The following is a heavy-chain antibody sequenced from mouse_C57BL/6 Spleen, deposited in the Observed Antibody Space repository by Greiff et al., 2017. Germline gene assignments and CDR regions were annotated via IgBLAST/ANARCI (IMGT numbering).Heavy chain of an antibody. J-gene: IGHJ2*01. CDR3: ARATTVVATPYYFDY. D-gene: IGHD1-1*01. CDR2: IDPSDSYT. V-gene: IGHV1-69*01. CDR1: GYTFTSYW. Sequence: VQLQQPGAELVMPGASVKLSCKASGYTFTSYWMHWVKQRPGQGLEWIGEIDPSDSYTNYNQKFKGKSTLTVDKSSSTAYMQLSSLTSEDSAVYYCARATTVVATPYYFDYWGQGTTLTVSS.